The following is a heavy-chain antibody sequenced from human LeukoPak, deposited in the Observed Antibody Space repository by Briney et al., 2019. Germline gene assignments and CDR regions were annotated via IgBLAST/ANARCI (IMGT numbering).Heavy chain of an antibody. J-gene: IGHJ4*02. CDR1: GGSISSTNYY. CDR2: IYYSGST. CDR3: ARGDYSFGLVLSLPLDY. Sequence: SETLSLTCTVSGGSISSTNYYWGWIRQPPGKGLEWIGTIYYSGSTYYNPSLKSRVTISVDTSKNQFSLKLSSVTAADTAVYYCARGDYSFGLVLSLPLDYWGQGTLVTVSS. D-gene: IGHD3/OR15-3a*01. V-gene: IGHV4-39*01.